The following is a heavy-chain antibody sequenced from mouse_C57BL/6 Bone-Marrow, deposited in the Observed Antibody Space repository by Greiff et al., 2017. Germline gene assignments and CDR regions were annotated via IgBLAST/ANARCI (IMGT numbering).Heavy chain of an antibody. J-gene: IGHJ4*01. V-gene: IGHV1-81*01. CDR1: GYTFTSYG. D-gene: IGHD1-1*01. CDR2: IYPRSGNT. Sequence: VQLQESGAELARPGASVKLSCKASGYTFTSYGISWVKQRTGQGLEWIGEIYPRSGNTYYNEKFKGKATLTADKSSSTAYMELRSLTSVDSAVYFCARFHLLWAFDYWGQGTSVTVSS. CDR3: ARFHLLWAFDY.